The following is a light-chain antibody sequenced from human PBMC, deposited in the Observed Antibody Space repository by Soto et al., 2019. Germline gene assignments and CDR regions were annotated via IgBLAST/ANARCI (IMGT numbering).Light chain of an antibody. CDR3: SSYPSSSTHV. V-gene: IGLV2-14*03. Sequence: QSALTQPASVSGSPGQSITISCTGTSSDVGAYNFVSWYQQHPGKVPKLMIFDVSSRPSGVSDRFSGSKSGNTASLTISGLQAEDAGDYYCSSYPSSSTHVFGSGTKLTVL. J-gene: IGLJ1*01. CDR1: SSDVGAYNF. CDR2: DVS.